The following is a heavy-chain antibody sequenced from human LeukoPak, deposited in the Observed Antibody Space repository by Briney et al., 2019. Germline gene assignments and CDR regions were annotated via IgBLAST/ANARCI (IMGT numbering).Heavy chain of an antibody. D-gene: IGHD3-3*01. CDR2: IYTSGST. CDR3: ARATYYDFWSGYFVFDY. CDR1: GGSISSGSYY. J-gene: IGHJ4*02. Sequence: SETLSLTCTVSGGSISSGSYYWSWIRQPAGKGLEWIGRIYTSGSTNYNPSLKSRVTISVDTSKNQFSLKLSSVTAADTAVYYCARATYYDFWSGYFVFDYWGQGTLVTVSS. V-gene: IGHV4-61*02.